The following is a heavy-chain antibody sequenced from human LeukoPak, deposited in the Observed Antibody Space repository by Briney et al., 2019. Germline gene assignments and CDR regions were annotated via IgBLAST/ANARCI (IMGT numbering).Heavy chain of an antibody. D-gene: IGHD6-19*01. CDR2: IYHSGKT. CDR3: ASLAVAGLSEGY. V-gene: IGHV4-39*01. J-gene: IGHJ4*02. CDR1: GGSISSSSYY. Sequence: SETLSLTCTVSGGSISSSSYYWGWIRQPPGMGPEWIGTIYHSGKTYYNPSLKSRVTISVDTSKIQFSLKLSSVTAADTAVYYCASLAVAGLSEGYWGQGTLVIVSS.